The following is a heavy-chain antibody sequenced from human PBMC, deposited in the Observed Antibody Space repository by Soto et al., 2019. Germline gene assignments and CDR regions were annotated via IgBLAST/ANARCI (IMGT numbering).Heavy chain of an antibody. Sequence: QVQLQESGPGLVKPSQTLSLTCTVSGGSISSGGYYWSWIRQHPGKGLEWIGYIYYSGSTYYNTSLKSRXXIXAXXSQNQFSRQLSSVTAADTAVYYWASLARDYYGMDVWGQGTTVTVSS. CDR1: GGSISSGGYY. V-gene: IGHV4-31*03. CDR2: IYYSGST. CDR3: ASLARDYYGMDV. J-gene: IGHJ6*02.